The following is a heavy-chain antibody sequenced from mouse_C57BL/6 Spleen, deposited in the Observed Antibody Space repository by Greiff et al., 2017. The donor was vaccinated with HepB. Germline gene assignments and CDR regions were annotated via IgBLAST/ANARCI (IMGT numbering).Heavy chain of an antibody. J-gene: IGHJ4*01. CDR3: ARRRYDVSAMDY. D-gene: IGHD2-12*01. V-gene: IGHV1-69*01. Sequence: QVQLKESGAELVMPGASVKLSCKASGYTFTSYWMHWVKQRPGQGLEWIGEIDPSDSYTNYNQKFKGKSTLTVDKSSSTAYMQLSSLTSEDSAVYYCARRRYDVSAMDYWGQGTSVTVSS. CDR2: IDPSDSYT. CDR1: GYTFTSYW.